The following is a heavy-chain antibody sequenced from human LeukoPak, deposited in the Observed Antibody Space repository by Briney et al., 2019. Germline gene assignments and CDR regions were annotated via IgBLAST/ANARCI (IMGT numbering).Heavy chain of an antibody. CDR2: INPNSSGT. D-gene: IGHD6-13*01. J-gene: IGHJ4*02. V-gene: IGHV1-2*04. Sequence: ASVKVSCKASGYTFTGYYMHWVRQAPGQGLEWMGWINPNSSGTNYAQKFQSWVTMTRDTSISTAYMELSRLRSDDTAVYYCARGGLAAAGTFDYWGQGTLVTVSS. CDR3: ARGGLAAAGTFDY. CDR1: GYTFTGYY.